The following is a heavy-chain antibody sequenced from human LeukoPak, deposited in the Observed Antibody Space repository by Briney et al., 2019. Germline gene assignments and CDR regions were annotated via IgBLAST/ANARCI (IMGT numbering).Heavy chain of an antibody. Sequence: PSETLSLTCAVSGYSINSDYYWGWIWQSPDKGLEWIGIIYHSGSTYYNPSLKSRFTISVDTSKNQFSLKVTSVTAADTAVYYCARFYYYDTTGYPYYYMDVWGKGTTVTVSS. J-gene: IGHJ6*03. CDR2: IYHSGST. V-gene: IGHV4-38-2*01. CDR3: ARFYYYDTTGYPYYYMDV. CDR1: GYSINSDYY. D-gene: IGHD3-22*01.